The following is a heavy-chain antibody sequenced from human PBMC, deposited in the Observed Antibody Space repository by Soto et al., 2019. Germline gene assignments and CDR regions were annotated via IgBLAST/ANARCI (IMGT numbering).Heavy chain of an antibody. CDR3: STGRQMGY. Sequence: EVQVLESGGDLVQPGGSLRLSCAASGFTFSNYAMKWVRQAPGKGLEWVSTISGSGDSIYYADSVKGRFTISRDNSKNTLYLQMNSRRADDWAVYDCSTGRQMGYWGQGTLVIVSS. J-gene: IGHJ4*02. D-gene: IGHD7-27*01. CDR1: GFTFSNYA. CDR2: ISGSGDSI. V-gene: IGHV3-23*01.